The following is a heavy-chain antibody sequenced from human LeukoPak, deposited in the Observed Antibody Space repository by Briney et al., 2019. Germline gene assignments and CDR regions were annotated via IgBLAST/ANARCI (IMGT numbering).Heavy chain of an antibody. Sequence: ASVKVSCKASGYTFTAYYIHWVRQAPGQGLEWMGWFNPNSGGTNYAQEFQGRVTMTRDTSISTAYMELSRLRSDDTAVYYCAKEGAYCGRDCSGVFDCWGQGTLVTVSS. CDR3: AKEGAYCGRDCSGVFDC. V-gene: IGHV1-2*02. CDR1: GYTFTAYY. CDR2: FNPNSGGT. J-gene: IGHJ4*02. D-gene: IGHD2-21*02.